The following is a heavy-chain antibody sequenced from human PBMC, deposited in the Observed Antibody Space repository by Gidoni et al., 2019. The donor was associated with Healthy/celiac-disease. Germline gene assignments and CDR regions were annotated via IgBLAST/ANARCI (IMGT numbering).Heavy chain of an antibody. Sequence: QVQLVESGGGVVQPGRSLRLSCAASGFPLRSYGMHWVRQAPGKGLEWVAVISYDGSNKYYADSVKGRFTISRDNSKNTLYLQMNSLRAEDTAVYYCAKGHNWGFDYWGQGTLVTVSS. CDR1: GFPLRSYG. CDR2: ISYDGSNK. D-gene: IGHD7-27*01. CDR3: AKGHNWGFDY. V-gene: IGHV3-30*18. J-gene: IGHJ4*02.